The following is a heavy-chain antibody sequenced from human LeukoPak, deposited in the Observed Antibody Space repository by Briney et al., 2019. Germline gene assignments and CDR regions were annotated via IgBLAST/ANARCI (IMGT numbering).Heavy chain of an antibody. Sequence: GGSLRLSCAASRFTISSYAMNWVRQAPGKGLEWVSVISGSGGNTHYADSMKGRFTISRDNSKNTLYLQMNSLRAEDTAVYYCAKSQSGYCSGGSCSCDYWGQGTLVTVSS. CDR3: AKSQSGYCSGGSCSCDY. V-gene: IGHV3-23*01. J-gene: IGHJ4*02. D-gene: IGHD2-15*01. CDR2: ISGSGGNT. CDR1: RFTISSYA.